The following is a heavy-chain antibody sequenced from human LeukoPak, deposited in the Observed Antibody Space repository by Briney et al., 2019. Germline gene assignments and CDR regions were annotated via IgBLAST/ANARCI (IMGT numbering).Heavy chain of an antibody. D-gene: IGHD5-18*01. CDR3: AKGRTGFSYGYGIDY. Sequence: GGTLRLSCAASGFTFSSCGMSWVRQAPGKGLEWVSSISTSDGTTYYADSVKGRFTISRDNSKNTLYLQMNSLRAEDAATYYCAKGRTGFSYGYGIDYWGQGTLVTVSS. CDR1: GFTFSSCG. CDR2: ISTSDGTT. V-gene: IGHV3-23*01. J-gene: IGHJ4*02.